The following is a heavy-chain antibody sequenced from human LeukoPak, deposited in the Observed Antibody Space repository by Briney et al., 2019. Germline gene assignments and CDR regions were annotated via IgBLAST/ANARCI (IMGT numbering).Heavy chain of an antibody. CDR1: GFTVSSNY. Sequence: GGSLRLSCAASGFTVSSNYMNWVRQAPGKGLEWVSVIYSGDSTYYADSVKGRFTISRDNSKNTLYLQMNSLRAEDTAVYYCARGGGDYYDSSGYYRFDYWGQGTLVTVSS. CDR3: ARGGGDYYDSSGYYRFDY. D-gene: IGHD3-22*01. V-gene: IGHV3-53*01. J-gene: IGHJ4*02. CDR2: IYSGDST.